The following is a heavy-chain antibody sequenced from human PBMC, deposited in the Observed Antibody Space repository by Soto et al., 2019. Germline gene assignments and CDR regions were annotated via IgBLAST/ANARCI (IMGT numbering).Heavy chain of an antibody. CDR3: ATLRGLGEVSPYFDY. V-gene: IGHV4-59*08. Sequence: QVQLQESGPGLLKPSETLSLTCTVSGASINNYHWTWIRQPPGKGLEWVADIYYTGITNFNPSLKSGVTISMHTSKSQFSLKLSSVTAADTAVYYCATLRGLGEVSPYFDYWGQGLMVTVSS. D-gene: IGHD3-10*01. J-gene: IGHJ4*02. CDR1: GASINNYH. CDR2: IYYTGIT.